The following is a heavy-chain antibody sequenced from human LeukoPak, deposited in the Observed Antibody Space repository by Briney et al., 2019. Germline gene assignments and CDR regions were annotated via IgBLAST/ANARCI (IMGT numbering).Heavy chain of an antibody. Sequence: PGGSLRLSCAASGFTFSGYSMNWVRQAPGKGLEWVSYISSSSSTIYYADSVKGRFTISRDNAKNSLYLQMNSLRDEDTAVYYCARAYYYDSSGYYYAEYFQHWGQGTLVTVSS. D-gene: IGHD3-22*01. CDR1: GFTFSGYS. V-gene: IGHV3-48*02. CDR2: ISSSSSTI. CDR3: ARAYYYDSSGYYYAEYFQH. J-gene: IGHJ1*01.